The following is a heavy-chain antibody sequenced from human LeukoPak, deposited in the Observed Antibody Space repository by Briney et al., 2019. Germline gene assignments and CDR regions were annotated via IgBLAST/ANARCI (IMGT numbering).Heavy chain of an antibody. CDR1: GFTFSSYE. Sequence: GGSLRLSCAASGFTFSSYEMNWARQAPGKGLEWVSYISSSGSTIYYADSVKGRFTISRDNAKNSLYLQMNSLRAEDTAVYYCAGIDYYDSSGYYYVEDYWGQGTLVTVSS. CDR3: AGIDYYDSSGYYYVEDY. D-gene: IGHD3-22*01. J-gene: IGHJ4*02. V-gene: IGHV3-48*03. CDR2: ISSSGSTI.